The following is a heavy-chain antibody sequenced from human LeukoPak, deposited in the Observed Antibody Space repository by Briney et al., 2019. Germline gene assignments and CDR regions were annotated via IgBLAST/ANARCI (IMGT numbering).Heavy chain of an antibody. Sequence: ASVKVSCKASGYTFTGYYIHWVLQAPGQGLEWMGWINPNSGGTNYAQKFQGRVTMTRDTSIRTAYMELSRLRSDDTAMYYCARYYIEGRCFDYWGQGTLVTVSS. V-gene: IGHV1-2*02. D-gene: IGHD3-10*01. CDR3: ARYYIEGRCFDY. CDR2: INPNSGGT. CDR1: GYTFTGYY. J-gene: IGHJ4*02.